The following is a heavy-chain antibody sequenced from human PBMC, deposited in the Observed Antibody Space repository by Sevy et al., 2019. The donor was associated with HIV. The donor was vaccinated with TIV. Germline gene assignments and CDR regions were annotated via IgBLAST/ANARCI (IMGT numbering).Heavy chain of an antibody. D-gene: IGHD4-17*01. CDR2: ISSGSTAI. V-gene: IGHV3-48*01. CDR1: GFTFSSYS. Sequence: GGSLRLSCAASGFTFSSYSMNWVRQAPGKGLEWVSYISSGSTAIYYADSVKGRFTLSRDNAKRSLYLQMDSLRAEYTAIYYCARDEQTYGDYEYFDYWGQGTLVTVSS. J-gene: IGHJ4*02. CDR3: ARDEQTYGDYEYFDY.